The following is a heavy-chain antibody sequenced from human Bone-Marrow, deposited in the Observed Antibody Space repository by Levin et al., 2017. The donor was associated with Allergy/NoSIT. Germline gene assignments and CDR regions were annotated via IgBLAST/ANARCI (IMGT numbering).Heavy chain of an antibody. D-gene: IGHD6-19*01. J-gene: IGHJ4*02. CDR1: GFSFSDYY. CDR2: ISPNSGST. CDR3: ATAYHSGRKNYNFDN. V-gene: IGHV3-11*05. Sequence: AGGSLRLSCAASGFSFSDYYMTWIRQAPVEGLQWLSFISPNSGSTNYADSVKGRFTISRDNAKNSVYLQMDSLRAEDTAVYYCATAYHSGRKNYNFDNWGQGTLVTVSS.